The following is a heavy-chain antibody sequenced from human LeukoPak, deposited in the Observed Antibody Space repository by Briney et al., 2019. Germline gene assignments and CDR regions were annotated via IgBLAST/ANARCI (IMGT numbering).Heavy chain of an antibody. V-gene: IGHV4-59*01. J-gene: IGHJ4*02. CDR3: ARVSHTETFDY. Sequence: PSETLSLTCTVSGGSISSYYWSWIRQPPGKALEWIGYIYYSGSTNCNPSLTSRVTISVDTSKNQFSLKLRSVTAADTAVYYCARVSHTETFDYWGQGTLVTVSS. CDR1: GGSISSYY. D-gene: IGHD1-14*01. CDR2: IYYSGST.